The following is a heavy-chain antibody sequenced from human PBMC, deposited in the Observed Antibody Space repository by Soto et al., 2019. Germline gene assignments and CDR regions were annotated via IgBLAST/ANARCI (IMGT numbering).Heavy chain of an antibody. CDR3: VAELYSGGVCCSFDF. V-gene: IGHV1-58*01. D-gene: IGHD2-21*02. CDR2: IIVASGRT. Sequence: SVKVSCKTSGFTFTNSAVQWVRQARGQRLEWIGWIIVASGRTNYAREVQERVTISRDTSTSTAYMELSGLRSEDTAVYYCVAELYSGGVCCSFDFWGEVTMFTVSS. J-gene: IGHJ3*01. CDR1: GFTFTNSA.